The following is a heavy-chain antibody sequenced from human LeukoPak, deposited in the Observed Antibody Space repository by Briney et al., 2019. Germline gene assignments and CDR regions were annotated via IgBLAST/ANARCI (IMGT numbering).Heavy chain of an antibody. CDR2: ISGSGSST. CDR3: VKDNYGDFRCSGMDV. V-gene: IGHV3-23*01. CDR1: GFTFSSYA. D-gene: IGHD4-17*01. Sequence: GGSLRLSCAASGFTFSSYAMSWVRQAPGKGLEWVSGISGSGSSTYYADSVKGRFTISRDNSKNTLYLQMNSLRAEDTAVYYCVKDNYGDFRCSGMDVWGQGTTFTVSS. J-gene: IGHJ6*02.